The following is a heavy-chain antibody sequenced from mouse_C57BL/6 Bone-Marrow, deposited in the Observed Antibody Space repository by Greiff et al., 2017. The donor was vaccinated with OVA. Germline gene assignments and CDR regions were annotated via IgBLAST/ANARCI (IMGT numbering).Heavy chain of an antibody. D-gene: IGHD2-5*01. CDR1: GYTFTDYY. J-gene: IGHJ2*01. V-gene: IGHV1-19*01. CDR3: ARTGSNYDFGY. Sequence: EVQLQQSGPVLVKPGASVKMSCKASGYTFTDYYMNWVKQSHGKSLEWIGVINPYNGGTSYNQKFKGKATLTVDKSSSTAYMGLNSLTSEDSAVYYCARTGSNYDFGYWGQGTTLTVSS. CDR2: INPYNGGT.